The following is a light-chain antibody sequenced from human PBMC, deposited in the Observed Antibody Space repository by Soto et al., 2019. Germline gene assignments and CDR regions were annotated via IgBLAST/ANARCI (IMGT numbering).Light chain of an antibody. CDR2: DAS. J-gene: IGKJ2*01. Sequence: IQLTQSPASLSASIGDRVTIPCQASQDVYIYLNWYQQKPGKAPTLLIYDASTLETGVPSRFSGTGSGTHFILTISSLEAEDFATYYCQQYDTVPPYAFGQGTTLEI. CDR1: QDVYIY. CDR3: QQYDTVPPYA. V-gene: IGKV1-33*01.